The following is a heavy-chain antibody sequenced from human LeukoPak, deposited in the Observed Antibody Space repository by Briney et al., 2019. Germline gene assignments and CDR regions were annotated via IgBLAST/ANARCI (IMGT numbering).Heavy chain of an antibody. CDR2: ISGSGDST. V-gene: IGHV3-23*01. Sequence: GGSLRLSCAASGFTFSSYWMHWVRQAPGKGLVWVSGISGSGDSTYYGDSVKGRFTISRDNSKNTLYLQMNSLRAEDTAVYYCAKEKQRNFDYWGQGTLVTVSS. J-gene: IGHJ4*02. CDR3: AKEKQRNFDY. CDR1: GFTFSSYW.